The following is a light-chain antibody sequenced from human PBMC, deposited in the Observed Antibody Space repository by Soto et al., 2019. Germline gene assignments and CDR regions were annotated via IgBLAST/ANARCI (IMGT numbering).Light chain of an antibody. CDR1: STDVGGYNY. CDR2: EVS. V-gene: IGLV2-14*01. CDR3: SSYTRSSTLRV. J-gene: IGLJ1*01. Sequence: QSALTQPASVSGSPGQSITISCTGTSTDVGGYNYVSWYQHHPGKAPKLIISEVSNRPSGVSNRFSGSKSGNTASLTISGLQAEDEADYYCSSYTRSSTLRVFGTGTKVTVL.